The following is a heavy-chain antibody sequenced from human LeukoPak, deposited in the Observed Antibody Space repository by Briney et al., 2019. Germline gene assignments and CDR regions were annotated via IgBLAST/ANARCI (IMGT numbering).Heavy chain of an antibody. CDR3: ARGGGGMVIGDY. Sequence: GGSLRLSCAASGFIFSDYYMTWIRQAPGKGLEWVSDISSSRSYTNYADSVKGRFTISRDNAKNSLYLQMNSLGADDTAVYYWARGGGGMVIGDYWGQGTLVTVSS. V-gene: IGHV3-11*06. CDR2: ISSSRSYT. J-gene: IGHJ4*02. CDR1: GFIFSDYY. D-gene: IGHD2-8*01.